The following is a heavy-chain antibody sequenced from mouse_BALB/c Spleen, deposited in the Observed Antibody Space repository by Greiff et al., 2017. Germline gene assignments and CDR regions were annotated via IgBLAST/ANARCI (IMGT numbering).Heavy chain of an antibody. Sequence: EVKLVESGGGLVKPGGSLKLSCAASGFAFSSYDMSWVRQTPEKRLEWVAYISSGGGSTYYPDTVKGRFTISRDNAKNTLYLQMSSLKSEDTAMYYCARQEIYYGNYAMDYWGQGTSVTVSS. D-gene: IGHD2-1*01. J-gene: IGHJ4*01. CDR1: GFAFSSYD. V-gene: IGHV5-12-1*01. CDR3: ARQEIYYGNYAMDY. CDR2: ISSGGGST.